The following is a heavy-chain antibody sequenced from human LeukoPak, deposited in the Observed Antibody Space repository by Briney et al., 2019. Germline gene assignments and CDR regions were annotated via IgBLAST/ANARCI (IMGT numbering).Heavy chain of an antibody. CDR2: INPNSGGT. CDR1: GYTFTGYY. CDR3: ARDHTVRGVPPFDP. Sequence: ASVKVSCKASGYTFTGYYMHWVRQAPGQGLEWMGWINPNSGGTNYAQKFQGRVTMTRDTSISTAYMELSRLRSDGTAVYYCARDHTVRGVPPFDPWGQGTLVTVSS. J-gene: IGHJ5*02. D-gene: IGHD3-10*01. V-gene: IGHV1-2*02.